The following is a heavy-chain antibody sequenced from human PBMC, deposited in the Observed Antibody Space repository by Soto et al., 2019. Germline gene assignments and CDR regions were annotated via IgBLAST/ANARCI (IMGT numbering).Heavy chain of an antibody. CDR1: GFSFRNYA. CDR3: ARGFYGFTAYFFYGMDV. Sequence: GGSLRLSCAASGFSFRNYAMHWVRQSPCKGLEWVAVMSNDGRINYYADSVKGRFTISRDNSKNILFLQMTSLRAEDTAIYFCARGFYGFTAYFFYGMDVWGRGTTVTVSS. D-gene: IGHD4-17*01. CDR2: MSNDGRIN. J-gene: IGHJ6*02. V-gene: IGHV3-30*04.